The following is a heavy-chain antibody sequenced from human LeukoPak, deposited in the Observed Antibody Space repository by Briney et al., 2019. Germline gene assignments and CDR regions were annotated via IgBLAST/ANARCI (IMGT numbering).Heavy chain of an antibody. D-gene: IGHD2-15*01. Sequence: PGGSLRLSCAASEFTFSSYWMSWVRQAPGKGLEWVANIKHDGSEKYYVDAVKGRFTISRDNAKNSLYLQMNSLRAEDTAVYYCARDGLYCSGGSCSFRYFDYWGQGTLVTVSS. V-gene: IGHV3-7*01. CDR2: IKHDGSEK. CDR1: EFTFSSYW. J-gene: IGHJ4*02. CDR3: ARDGLYCSGGSCSFRYFDY.